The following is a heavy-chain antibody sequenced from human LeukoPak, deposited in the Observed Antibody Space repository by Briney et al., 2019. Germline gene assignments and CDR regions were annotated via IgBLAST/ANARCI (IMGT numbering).Heavy chain of an antibody. CDR3: TTIKRGNIFGYFDF. CDR1: AGSMTTPH. Sequence: PPQTLSLTSTLYAGSMTTPHWNSIRQTPGNGLERTGSVFGSGRTKETPSLKRRVTLSADTSKNQLSLRLSSVTAADTAVYYCTTIKRGNIFGYFDFWGQGILVTVSS. D-gene: IGHD5-18*01. J-gene: IGHJ4*02. V-gene: IGHV4-59*11. CDR2: VFGSGRT.